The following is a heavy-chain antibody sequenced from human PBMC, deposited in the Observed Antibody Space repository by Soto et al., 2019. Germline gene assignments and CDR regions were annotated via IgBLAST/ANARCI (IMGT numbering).Heavy chain of an antibody. CDR1: GFTFSSYS. V-gene: IGHV3-21*06. J-gene: IGHJ6*02. CDR2: ISSSSSYI. Sequence: EVQLVESGGGLVKPGGSLRLSCAASGFTFSSYSMNWVRQAPGKGLEWVSSISSSSSYIYYADSVKGRFTISRDNAKNPLYLQMNSLRAEDTAVYYCARDPEGQVAGRHRAYYYYDGIDVWGQGTTVTVSS. D-gene: IGHD6-19*01. CDR3: ARDPEGQVAGRHRAYYYYDGIDV.